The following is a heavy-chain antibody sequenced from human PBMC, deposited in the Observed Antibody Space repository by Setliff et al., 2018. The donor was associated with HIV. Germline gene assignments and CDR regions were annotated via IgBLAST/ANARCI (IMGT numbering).Heavy chain of an antibody. J-gene: IGHJ4*02. CDR2: IKQDGTDK. CDR3: ARDTCDTPSCYAGPRFVY. V-gene: IGHV3-7*01. CDR1: GFTFSDHY. D-gene: IGHD2-2*01. Sequence: GGSLRLSCAASGFTFSDHYMDWVRQAPGKGLEWVANIKQDGTDKYYVDSVRGRFTISRDNARNSLFLQMNSLRVEDTAVYYCARDTCDTPSCYAGPRFVYWGQGNLVTVSS.